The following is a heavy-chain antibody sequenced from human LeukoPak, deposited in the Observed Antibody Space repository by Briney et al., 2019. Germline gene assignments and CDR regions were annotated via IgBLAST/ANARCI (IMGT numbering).Heavy chain of an antibody. D-gene: IGHD7-27*01. V-gene: IGHV3-15*01. CDR3: TTDYNWGSEWFDP. CDR1: GFTFSNAW. CDR2: IKSKTDGGAT. J-gene: IGHJ5*02. Sequence: PGGSLRLSCAASGFTFSNAWMSWVRQAPGKGLEWVGRIKSKTDGGATDYAAPVKGRFTISRDDSKNTLYLQMNSLKTEDTAVYYCTTDYNWGSEWFDPWGQGTLVTVSS.